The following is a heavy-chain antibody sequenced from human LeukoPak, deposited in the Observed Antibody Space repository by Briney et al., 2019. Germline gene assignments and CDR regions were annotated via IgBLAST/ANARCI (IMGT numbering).Heavy chain of an antibody. CDR3: AKDFYDYGDIAFDI. J-gene: IGHJ3*02. D-gene: IGHD4-17*01. Sequence: TGGSRRLSCAASGFTFSSYGMHWVRQAPGKGLEWVAFIRYDGSNKYYADSVKGRFTISRDNSKNTLYLQMNSLRHEDTAVYYCAKDFYDYGDIAFDIWGQGTMVTVSS. V-gene: IGHV3-30*02. CDR2: IRYDGSNK. CDR1: GFTFSSYG.